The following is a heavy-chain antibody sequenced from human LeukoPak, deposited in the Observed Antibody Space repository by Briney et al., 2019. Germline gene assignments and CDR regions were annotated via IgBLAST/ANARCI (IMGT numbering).Heavy chain of an antibody. Sequence: PSETLSLTCNVSGGSISSSYWSWIRQPPGKRLEWVGYIYNTGTTNYNPSLNSRVTISVDTSKNQLSLRLSSVTAADTAVYYCARHEPPGARRHLDYWGQGTLVTVSS. CDR1: GGSISSSY. CDR3: ARHEPPGARRHLDY. J-gene: IGHJ4*02. D-gene: IGHD1-14*01. CDR2: IYNTGTT. V-gene: IGHV4-59*08.